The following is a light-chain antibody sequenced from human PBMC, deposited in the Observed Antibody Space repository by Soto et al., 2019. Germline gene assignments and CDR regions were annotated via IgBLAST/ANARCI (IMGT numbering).Light chain of an antibody. Sequence: EIVLTQSPGTLSLSPGERATLSCRTSQSISSSYLAGYQQQPGQAPRLLIYGASSRATGIPDRFSGSGSGTDFTLTISRLEPEDFAMYYCQQYGSSSWTFGQGTKVE. J-gene: IGKJ1*01. V-gene: IGKV3-20*01. CDR3: QQYGSSSWT. CDR2: GAS. CDR1: QSISSSY.